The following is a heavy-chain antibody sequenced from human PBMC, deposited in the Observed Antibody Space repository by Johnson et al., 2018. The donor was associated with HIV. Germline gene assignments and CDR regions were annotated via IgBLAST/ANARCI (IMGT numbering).Heavy chain of an antibody. Sequence: QMLLVESGGGVVQPARSLRLSCTASGFTFSNFVMHWVRQAPGKGLEWVAAMSFDGTNKYYTDSVRGRFTISRDNSRNTLYLQMNSLRVEDTAVYYCAKVGHCGGDCNFEVHEDASDIWGQGTMVTVSS. V-gene: IGHV3-30-3*01. CDR3: AKVGHCGGDCNFEVHEDASDI. CDR2: MSFDGTNK. D-gene: IGHD2-21*02. CDR1: GFTFSNFV. J-gene: IGHJ3*02.